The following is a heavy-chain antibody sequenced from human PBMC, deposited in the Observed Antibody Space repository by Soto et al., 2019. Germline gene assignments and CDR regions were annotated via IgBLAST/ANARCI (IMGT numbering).Heavy chain of an antibody. J-gene: IGHJ5*02. D-gene: IGHD2-8*01. CDR1: GGSISSYY. CDR2: IYYSGST. CDR3: ARDSMKGRFDP. V-gene: IGHV4-59*01. Sequence: SETLSLTCTVSGGSISSYYWSWIRQPPGKGLEWIGYIYYSGSTNYNPSLKSRVTISVDTSKNQFSLKLSSVTAADTAVYYCARDSMKGRFDPWGQGTLVTVSS.